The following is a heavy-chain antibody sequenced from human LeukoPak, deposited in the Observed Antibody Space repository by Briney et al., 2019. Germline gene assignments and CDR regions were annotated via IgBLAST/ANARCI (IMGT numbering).Heavy chain of an antibody. CDR2: ISGSGGST. Sequence: GGSLRLSCAASGFTFSSYAMSRVRQAPGKGLEWVSAISGSGGSTYYADSVKGRFTISRDNSKNTLYLQMNSLRAEDTAVYYCAKSNVQSYYDFWSGPPPLDYWGQGTLVTVSS. CDR1: GFTFSSYA. D-gene: IGHD3-3*01. CDR3: AKSNVQSYYDFWSGPPPLDY. V-gene: IGHV3-23*01. J-gene: IGHJ4*02.